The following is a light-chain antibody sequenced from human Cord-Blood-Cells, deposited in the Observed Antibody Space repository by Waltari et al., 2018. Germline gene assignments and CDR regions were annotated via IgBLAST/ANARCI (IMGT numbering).Light chain of an antibody. V-gene: IGKV1-39*01. J-gene: IGKJ2*01. CDR3: QQSYSTPYT. Sequence: DIQMTQSPSSLSASVGDSVTITCRASQSISSYLNWYQQKPGKAPKLLIYASSSLQSGVPSRFSGSGSGTDFTLTISNLQPEDFATYYCQQSYSTPYTFGQGTKLEIK. CDR1: QSISSY. CDR2: ASS.